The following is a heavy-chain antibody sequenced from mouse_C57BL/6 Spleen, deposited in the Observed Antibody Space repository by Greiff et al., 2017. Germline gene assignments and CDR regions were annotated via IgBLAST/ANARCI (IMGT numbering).Heavy chain of an antibody. Sequence: EVMLVESEGGLVQPGSSMKLSCTASGFTFSDYYMAWVRQVPEKGLEWVANINYDGSSTYYLDSLKSRFIISRDNAKNILYLQMSSLKSEDTATYYCARDGGQLTFDYWGQGTTLTVSS. J-gene: IGHJ2*01. CDR2: INYDGSST. CDR1: GFTFSDYY. V-gene: IGHV5-16*01. D-gene: IGHD3-2*02. CDR3: ARDGGQLTFDY.